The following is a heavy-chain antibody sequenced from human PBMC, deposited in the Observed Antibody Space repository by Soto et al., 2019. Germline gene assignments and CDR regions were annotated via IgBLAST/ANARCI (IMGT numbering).Heavy chain of an antibody. CDR1: GFTFSSYS. V-gene: IGHV3-48*01. CDR2: ISSSSSTI. J-gene: IGHJ5*02. D-gene: IGHD2-2*01. Sequence: GGSLRLSCAASGFTFSSYSMNWVRQAPGKGLEWVSYISSSSSTIYYADSVKGRFTISRDNAKNSLYLQMNSLRAEDTAVYYCVAYCISNSCYAGRFTNWFDPWGQGTLVTVSS. CDR3: VAYCISNSCYAGRFTNWFDP.